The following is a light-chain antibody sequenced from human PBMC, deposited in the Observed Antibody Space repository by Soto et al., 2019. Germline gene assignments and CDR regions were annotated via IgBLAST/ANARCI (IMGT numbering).Light chain of an antibody. CDR3: QQYNSYSPWT. CDR1: QSVTDNY. J-gene: IGKJ1*01. CDR2: GAS. Sequence: EIVLTQSPGTLSLSPGETATLSCRASQSVTDNYVAWYKQNPGQAPRLLIHGASNRATGLPDRFSGSGSGTEFTLTISSLQPDDFATYYCQQYNSYSPWTFGQGTKVDIK. V-gene: IGKV3-20*01.